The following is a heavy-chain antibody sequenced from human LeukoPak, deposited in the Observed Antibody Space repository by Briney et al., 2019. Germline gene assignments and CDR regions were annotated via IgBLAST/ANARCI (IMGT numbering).Heavy chain of an antibody. V-gene: IGHV1-2*02. J-gene: IGHJ4*02. CDR2: INPNSGGT. Sequence: GASVMVSCKASGYTLTGYYMHWVRQAPGQGLEWMGWINPNSGGTNYAQKFQGRVTMTRDTSISTAYMELSRLRSDDTAVYYCARGGYYDSFYFDYWGQGTLVTVSS. D-gene: IGHD3-22*01. CDR1: GYTLTGYY. CDR3: ARGGYYDSFYFDY.